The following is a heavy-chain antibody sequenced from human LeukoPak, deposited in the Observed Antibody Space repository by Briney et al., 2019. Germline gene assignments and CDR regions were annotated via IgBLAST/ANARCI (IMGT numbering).Heavy chain of an antibody. CDR2: IYSGGST. CDR3: ARNWFDP. Sequence: GGSLRLSCAASGFTVSSDYMSWVRQAPGKGLEWVSVIYSGGSTYYADPVKGRFTISRDKSKNTVYLQMNSLRFEDTAMYYCARNWFDPWGRGTLVTVSS. J-gene: IGHJ5*02. V-gene: IGHV3-53*05. CDR1: GFTVSSDY.